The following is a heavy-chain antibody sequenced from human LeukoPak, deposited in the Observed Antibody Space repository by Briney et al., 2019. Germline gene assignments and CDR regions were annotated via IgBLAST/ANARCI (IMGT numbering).Heavy chain of an antibody. CDR2: IVVGSGNT. CDR1: GSTFTSSA. D-gene: IGHD3-22*01. V-gene: IGHV1-58*01. J-gene: IGHJ4*02. CDR3: AAVYYDSSGYYYGYFDY. Sequence: ASVKVSCKASGSTFTSSAVQWVRQARGQRLEWIGWIVVGSGNTNYAQKFQERVTITRDMSTSTAYMELSSLRSEDTAVYYCAAVYYDSSGYYYGYFDYWGQGTLVTVSS.